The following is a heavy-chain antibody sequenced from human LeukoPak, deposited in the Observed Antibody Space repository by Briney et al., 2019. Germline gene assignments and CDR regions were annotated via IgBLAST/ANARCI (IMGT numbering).Heavy chain of an antibody. V-gene: IGHV3-7*04. Sequence: GGSLRLSCVASGFNFSRYWMSWVRQAPGKGLEWVAYVKHDGSEKSYVDSVKGRFTISRDNAKNSLYLQMNGLRTEDTAVYYCARHNSGWYSSWGQGTPVTVSS. D-gene: IGHD6-19*01. CDR2: VKHDGSEK. CDR1: GFNFSRYW. CDR3: ARHNSGWYSS. J-gene: IGHJ5*02.